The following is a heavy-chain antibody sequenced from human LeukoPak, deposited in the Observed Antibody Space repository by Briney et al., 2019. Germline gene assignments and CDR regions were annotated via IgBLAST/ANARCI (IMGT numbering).Heavy chain of an antibody. Sequence: GGSLRLSCVASRFSFASYGMSWVRQVPGKGLGWVSDISGSIRGDGITNYADSVKGRFTISRDNAKNSLYLQMNSLSGEDTAVYYCAREVRRGSDYFDYWGQGTLVTVSS. D-gene: IGHD6-19*01. CDR3: AREVRRGSDYFDY. V-gene: IGHV3-48*01. CDR1: RFSFASYG. J-gene: IGHJ4*02. CDR2: ISGSIRGDGIT.